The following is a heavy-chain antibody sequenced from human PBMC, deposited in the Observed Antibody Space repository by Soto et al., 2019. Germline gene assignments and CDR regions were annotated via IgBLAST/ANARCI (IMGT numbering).Heavy chain of an antibody. V-gene: IGHV4-34*01. CDR3: ARGLNPPYCSGGSCYLDY. D-gene: IGHD2-15*01. J-gene: IGHJ4*02. Sequence: PSETLSLTCAVYGGSFSGYYWSWIRQPPGKGLEWIGEINHSGSTNYNPSLKSRVTISVDTSKNQFSLKLSSVTAADTAVYYCARGLNPPYCSGGSCYLDYWGQGTLVTVSS. CDR1: GGSFSGYY. CDR2: INHSGST.